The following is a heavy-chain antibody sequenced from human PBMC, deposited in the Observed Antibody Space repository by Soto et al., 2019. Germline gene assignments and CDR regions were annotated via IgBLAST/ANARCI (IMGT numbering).Heavy chain of an antibody. CDR3: RINIIAVAGRSYYYGMDV. D-gene: IGHD6-19*01. J-gene: IGHJ6*02. CDR2: ISGSGGST. Sequence: SLGLSCAASGFTFSSYAMSWVRQAPGKGLEWVSAISGSGGSTYYADSVKGRFTISRDNSKNTLYLQMNSLRAEDTAVYYCRINIIAVAGRSYYYGMDVWGQGTTVTI. CDR1: GFTFSSYA. V-gene: IGHV3-23*01.